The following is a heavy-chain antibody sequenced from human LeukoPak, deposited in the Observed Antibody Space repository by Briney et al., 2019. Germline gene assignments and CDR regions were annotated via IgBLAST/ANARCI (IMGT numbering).Heavy chain of an antibody. V-gene: IGHV3-74*01. CDR3: ARDLTGPYDH. D-gene: IGHD3-22*01. J-gene: IGHJ4*02. Sequence: GGSLRLSCAASGFSVSGFWMHWVRQAPGKELVWVARINVEGDYIDYAGSVRGRFTIPRDSAKNTLYLQMNSVRAEDTAVYSCARDLTGPYDHWGQGTLVTVSS. CDR1: GFSVSGFW. CDR2: INVEGDYI.